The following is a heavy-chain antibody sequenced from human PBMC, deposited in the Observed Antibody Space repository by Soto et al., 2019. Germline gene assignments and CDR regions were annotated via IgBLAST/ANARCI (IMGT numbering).Heavy chain of an antibody. CDR1: GDSVSSNSAA. D-gene: IGHD6-19*01. V-gene: IGHV6-1*01. CDR2: TYYRSKWYN. J-gene: IGHJ6*03. CDR3: ARAYSSGGSTYYYYMDV. Sequence: PSQTLSLTCAISGDSVSSNSAAWNWIRQSPSRGLEWLGRTYYRSKWYNDYAVSVKSRITINPDTSKNQFSLQLNSVTPEDTAVYFCARAYSSGGSTYYYYMDVWGKGTPVTVS.